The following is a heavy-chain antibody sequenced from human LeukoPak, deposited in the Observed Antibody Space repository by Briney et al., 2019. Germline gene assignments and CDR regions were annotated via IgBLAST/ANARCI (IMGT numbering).Heavy chain of an antibody. D-gene: IGHD1-1*01. CDR3: ARDAGGSCEFQGGPNCYYYYGMDV. V-gene: IGHV3-7*01. Sequence: GGSLRLSCAASGFTFSSYWMSWVRQAPGKGLEWVANIKQDGSEKYYVDSVKGRFTISRDNAKNSLYLQMNSLRAEDTAVYYCARDAGGSCEFQGGPNCYYYYGMDVWGQGTTVIVSS. CDR1: GFTFSSYW. J-gene: IGHJ6*02. CDR2: IKQDGSEK.